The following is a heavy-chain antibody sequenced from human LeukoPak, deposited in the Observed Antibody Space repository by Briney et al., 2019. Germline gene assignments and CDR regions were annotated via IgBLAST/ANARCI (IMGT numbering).Heavy chain of an antibody. J-gene: IGHJ4*02. CDR2: IKQDGSEK. Sequence: GGSLRLSCAASGFTFSSYWMHWVRQAPGKGLEWVANIKQDGSEKYYVDSVKGRSSISRDNAKNSLYLQMNSLRAEDTAVYYCARDISEVTGFFDYWGQGTLVTVSS. CDR1: GFTFSSYW. V-gene: IGHV3-7*01. CDR3: ARDISEVTGFFDY. D-gene: IGHD4-23*01.